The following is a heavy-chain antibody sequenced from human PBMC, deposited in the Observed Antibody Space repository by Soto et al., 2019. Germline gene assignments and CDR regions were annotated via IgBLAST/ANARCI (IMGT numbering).Heavy chain of an antibody. Sequence: QVQLVQSGAEVTKPGSSVKVTCKASGGTFSSYAISWVRQAPGQGLEWMGGIIPIFGTANYAQKFQGRVTVTADESTSTAYLELSSLRSEDTAVYYCAWGAGDSYYYYGMDVWGQGTTVTVSS. CDR2: IIPIFGTA. J-gene: IGHJ6*02. CDR3: AWGAGDSYYYYGMDV. D-gene: IGHD1-1*01. V-gene: IGHV1-69*12. CDR1: GGTFSSYA.